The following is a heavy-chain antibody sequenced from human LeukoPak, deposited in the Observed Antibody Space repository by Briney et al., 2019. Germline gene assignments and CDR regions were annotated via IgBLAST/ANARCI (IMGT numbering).Heavy chain of an antibody. J-gene: IGHJ5*02. CDR2: INIGGTNT. Sequence: LSLTCTVSGGSFSSTIYYWGWIRQAPGKGLEWLSYINIGGTNTHYADSVKGRFTISRDNAKKSLYLEMNNLRAEDTAVYYCATDGAGFDTWGQGVLVTVSS. CDR1: GGSFSSTIYY. V-gene: IGHV3-11*01. CDR3: ATDGAGFDT.